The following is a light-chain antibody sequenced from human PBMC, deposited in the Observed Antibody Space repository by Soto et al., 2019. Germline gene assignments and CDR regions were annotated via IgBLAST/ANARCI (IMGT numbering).Light chain of an antibody. Sequence: DIQMTQSPSSVSASVGDRVTITCRASQNISIWLAWYQQKPGEAPSLLIYAASNLQSGVPSRFSGSGSGTDFTLTISSLQPEDFSTFYCQQTNSFPYTFGQGTRLEVK. V-gene: IGKV1-12*01. CDR2: AAS. CDR1: QNISIW. J-gene: IGKJ2*01. CDR3: QQTNSFPYT.